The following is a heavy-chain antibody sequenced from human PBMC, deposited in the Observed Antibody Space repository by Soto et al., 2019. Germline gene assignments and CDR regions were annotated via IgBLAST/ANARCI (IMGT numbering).Heavy chain of an antibody. J-gene: IGHJ2*01. D-gene: IGHD3-9*01. CDR2: INPSGGST. CDR3: ARVHDILTGYQDWYFDL. CDR1: GYTFTSYY. V-gene: IGHV1-46*01. Sequence: GASVKVSCKASGYTFTSYYMHWVRQAPGQGLEWMGIINPSGGSTSYAQKFQGRVTMTRDTSTSTVYMELSSLRSEDTAVYYCARVHDILTGYQDWYFDLWGRGTLVTVSS.